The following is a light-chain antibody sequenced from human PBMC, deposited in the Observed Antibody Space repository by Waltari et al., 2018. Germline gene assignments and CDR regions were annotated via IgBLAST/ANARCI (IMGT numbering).Light chain of an antibody. V-gene: IGKV1-39*01. Sequence: IQMTQYPSFRSASLGDRVTITCQASQSIRPYLNWYPQKPGKAPKHLIYTASKLQTGVPARFSGGGSGTDFTLTISSLQPEDFAHYHCQETSSTPTFGEGNKLAIK. CDR1: QSIRPY. CDR2: TAS. J-gene: IGKJ2*01. CDR3: QETSSTPT.